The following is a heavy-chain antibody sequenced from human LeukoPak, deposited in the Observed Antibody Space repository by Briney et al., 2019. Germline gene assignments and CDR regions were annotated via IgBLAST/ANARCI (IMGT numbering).Heavy chain of an antibody. CDR3: ARRQDADYALGH. V-gene: IGHV5-51*01. Sequence: GESLKIFCKGSGYSFTSYWIGWVRQMPGKGLEWMGIIYPGDSDTRYNPSFQGQITISADKSISTAYLQWSSLKASDTAIYYCARRQDADYALGHWGQGTLVTVSS. D-gene: IGHD4-17*01. CDR2: IYPGDSDT. CDR1: GYSFTSYW. J-gene: IGHJ4*02.